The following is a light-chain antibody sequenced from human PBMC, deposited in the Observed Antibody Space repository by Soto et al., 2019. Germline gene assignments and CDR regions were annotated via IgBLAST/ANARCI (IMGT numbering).Light chain of an antibody. J-gene: IGLJ2*01. CDR1: NSNIGNNA. CDR2: YDD. CDR3: AAWDDSLNAVV. V-gene: IGLV1-36*01. Sequence: QSVLTQPPSVSGAPRQRVTISCSGSNSNIGNNAVNWYQQLPGKAPKLLIYYDDLLPSGVSDRFSGSKSGTSASLAISGLQSEDEADYYCAAWDDSLNAVVFGGGTKLTVL.